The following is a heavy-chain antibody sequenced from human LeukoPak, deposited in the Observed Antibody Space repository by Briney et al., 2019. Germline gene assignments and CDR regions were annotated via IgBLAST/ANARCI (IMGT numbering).Heavy chain of an antibody. CDR1: GFTFNNYD. Sequence: GGSLRLSCAASGFTFNNYDMHWVRQAPGKGLEWVAFIRYDGSNKYYADSVKGRFTISRDNSKNTLYLQMNSLRAEDTAVYYCARGGSYLSAFDIWGQGTMVTVSS. V-gene: IGHV3-30*02. CDR3: ARGGSYLSAFDI. D-gene: IGHD1-26*01. J-gene: IGHJ3*02. CDR2: IRYDGSNK.